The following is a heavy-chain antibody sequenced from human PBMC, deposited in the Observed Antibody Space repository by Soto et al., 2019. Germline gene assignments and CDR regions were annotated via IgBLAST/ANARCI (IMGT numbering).Heavy chain of an antibody. CDR2: IIPIFGTA. D-gene: IGHD4-17*01. CDR3: ARGAIYGDYADYYYYGMDV. Sequence: GFPVKVSCKACGGSFSSCASSWVRQATGQGLEWMGGIIPIFGTANYAQKFQGRVTITADESTSTAYMERSSLRSEDTAVYYCARGAIYGDYADYYYYGMDVWGQGTTGTVAS. V-gene: IGHV1-69*13. CDR1: GGSFSSCA. J-gene: IGHJ6*02.